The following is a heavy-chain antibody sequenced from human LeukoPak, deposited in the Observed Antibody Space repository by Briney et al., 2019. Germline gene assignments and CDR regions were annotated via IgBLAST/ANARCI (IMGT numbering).Heavy chain of an antibody. CDR2: ISANGGST. CDR1: GFTFSGYP. V-gene: IGHV3-64*01. Sequence: GGSLRLSCAASGFTFSGYPMHWVRQAPGKGLEYLSGISANGGSTYYANSVKGRFTISRDNSKNTLYLQMGSLRPEDMTVYYCARDGSNWDFDYWGQGTLVTVSS. D-gene: IGHD6-13*01. CDR3: ARDGSNWDFDY. J-gene: IGHJ4*02.